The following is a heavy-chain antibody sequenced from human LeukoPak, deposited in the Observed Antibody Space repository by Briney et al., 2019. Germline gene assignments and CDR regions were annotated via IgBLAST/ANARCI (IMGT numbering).Heavy chain of an antibody. V-gene: IGHV3-23*01. Sequence: PGGSLRLSCAASGFTFSSYAMSWVRQAPGKGLEWVPAIFSGSAGSTYYADSVKGRFTISRDNSKNTLYLQMNTLRAEDTAVYYCARDKVGTKRGTFDIWGQGTMVTVSS. J-gene: IGHJ3*02. CDR3: ARDKVGTKRGTFDI. D-gene: IGHD1-14*01. CDR2: IFSGSAGST. CDR1: GFTFSSYA.